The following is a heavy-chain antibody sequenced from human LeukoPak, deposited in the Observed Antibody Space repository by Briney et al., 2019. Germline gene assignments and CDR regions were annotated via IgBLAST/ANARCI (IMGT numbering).Heavy chain of an antibody. V-gene: IGHV1-46*01. J-gene: IGHJ4*02. CDR1: GYTFTSYH. Sequence: GASVKVSCKASGYTFTSYHMHWVRQAPGQGLEWMGIINPRVDDKEYAQKFRGRVTMTRDTSTSTVYMELSSLGSEDTAVYYCAREESGGYFDYWGQGTLVTVSS. CDR3: AREESGGYFDY. CDR2: INPRVDDK. D-gene: IGHD2-8*02.